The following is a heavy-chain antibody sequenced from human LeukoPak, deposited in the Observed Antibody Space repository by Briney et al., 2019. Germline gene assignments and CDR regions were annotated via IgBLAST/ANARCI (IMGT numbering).Heavy chain of an antibody. V-gene: IGHV3-33*08. J-gene: IGHJ4*02. CDR1: GFTFTSYA. CDR3: ARGAYYYDSSGYYTY. D-gene: IGHD3-22*01. CDR2: IWYDGSNK. Sequence: QSGGSLRLSCAASGFTFTSYALHWVRQAPGKGLEWVAVIWYDGSNKYYADSVKGRFTISRDNSKNTLYLQMNSLRAEDTAVYYCARGAYYYDSSGYYTYWGQGTLVTVSS.